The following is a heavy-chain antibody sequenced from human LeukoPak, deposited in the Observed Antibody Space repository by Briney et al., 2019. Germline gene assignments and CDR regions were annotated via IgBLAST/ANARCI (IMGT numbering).Heavy chain of an antibody. V-gene: IGHV3-74*01. Sequence: GGSLRLSCAASGFTFSTYWMHWVRQVPGMGLVWVSRINTDGSSTSYADSVKGRFTISRDNAKNTLYLQMNSLRAEDTAVYYCARPGSYLNDYWGQGTLVTVSS. CDR2: INTDGSST. J-gene: IGHJ4*02. CDR1: GFTFSTYW. CDR3: ARPGSYLNDY. D-gene: IGHD1-26*01.